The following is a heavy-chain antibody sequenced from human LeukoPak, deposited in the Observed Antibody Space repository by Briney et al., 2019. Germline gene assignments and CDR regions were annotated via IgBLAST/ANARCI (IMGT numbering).Heavy chain of an antibody. V-gene: IGHV4-39*02. Sequence: SETLSLTCTVSGGSISSSSYYWGWIRQPPGKGLEWIGSIYYSGSTYYNPSLKSRVTISVDTSKNQFSLKLSSVTAADTAVYYCARDKYGDYVIDYWGQGTLVTVSS. CDR1: GGSISSSSYY. CDR3: ARDKYGDYVIDY. CDR2: IYYSGST. D-gene: IGHD4-17*01. J-gene: IGHJ4*02.